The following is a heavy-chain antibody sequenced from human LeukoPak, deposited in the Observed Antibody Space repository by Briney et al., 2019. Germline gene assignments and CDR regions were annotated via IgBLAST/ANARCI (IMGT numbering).Heavy chain of an antibody. Sequence: SETLSLTCTVSGGSISSYYWSWIRQPAGKGLEWIGRMYITGNTNYNPSLKSRVTMSLDTSKNHFSLKLSSVTAADTAVYYCARDSTASSPWYFDLWGRGTLVTISS. CDR3: ARDSTASSPWYFDL. J-gene: IGHJ2*01. D-gene: IGHD2-21*02. CDR2: MYITGNT. V-gene: IGHV4-4*07. CDR1: GGSISSYY.